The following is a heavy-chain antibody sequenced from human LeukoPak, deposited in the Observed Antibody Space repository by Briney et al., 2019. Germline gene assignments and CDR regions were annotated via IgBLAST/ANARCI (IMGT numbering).Heavy chain of an antibody. CDR2: ISDSGGRT. V-gene: IGHV3-23*01. J-gene: IGHJ4*02. CDR1: GITLSNYG. Sequence: PGGSLRLSYAVSGITLSNYGMSWVRQGPGKGLEWVAGISDSGGRTNYADSVKGRFTISRDNPKDTLYLQMNSLRAEDTAVYFCAKRGVVIRVILVGFHKEAYYFDSWGQGALVTVSS. CDR3: AKRGVVIRVILVGFHKEAYYFDS. D-gene: IGHD3-22*01.